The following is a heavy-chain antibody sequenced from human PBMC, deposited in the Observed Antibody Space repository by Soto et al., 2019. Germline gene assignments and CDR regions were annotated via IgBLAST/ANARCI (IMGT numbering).Heavy chain of an antibody. J-gene: IGHJ3*02. CDR1: GYTLTTYG. CDR3: ARYCSGGSCPRSDAFDI. D-gene: IGHD2-15*01. Sequence: GASVKVSCKASGYTLTTYGLSWVRQAPGQGLEWMGWISAYNGNTNYAQNLQGRVTMTTDTSTNTAYMELRSLRSDDTAVYYCARYCSGGSCPRSDAFDIWGQGTMVT. CDR2: ISAYNGNT. V-gene: IGHV1-18*01.